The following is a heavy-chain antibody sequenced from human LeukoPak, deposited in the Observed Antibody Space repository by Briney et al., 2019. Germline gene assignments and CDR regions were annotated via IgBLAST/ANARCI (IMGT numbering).Heavy chain of an antibody. CDR3: ALLTIFGVDNRWFDP. D-gene: IGHD3-3*01. Sequence: ASVKVSCKAPGYTFTSYDINWVRQATGQGLEWMGWMNPNSGNTGYAQKFQGRVTMTRNTSISTAYMELSSLRSEDTAVYYCALLTIFGVDNRWFDPWGQGTLVTVSS. J-gene: IGHJ5*02. V-gene: IGHV1-8*01. CDR1: GYTFTSYD. CDR2: MNPNSGNT.